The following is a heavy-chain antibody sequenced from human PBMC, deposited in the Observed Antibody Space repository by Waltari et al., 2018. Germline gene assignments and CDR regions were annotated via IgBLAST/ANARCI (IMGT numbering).Heavy chain of an antibody. D-gene: IGHD5-12*01. CDR2: IYSGGST. CDR1: GFTVSSNY. J-gene: IGHJ4*02. CDR3: ARESDGYTPRFYDY. Sequence: EVQLVESGGGLVQPGGSLRLSCAASGFTVSSNYMSWVRQAPGKGLEWVSVIYSGGSTYYADSVKGRFTISRDNSKNTLYLQMNSLRAEDTAVYYCARESDGYTPRFYDYWGQGTLVTVSS. V-gene: IGHV3-66*01.